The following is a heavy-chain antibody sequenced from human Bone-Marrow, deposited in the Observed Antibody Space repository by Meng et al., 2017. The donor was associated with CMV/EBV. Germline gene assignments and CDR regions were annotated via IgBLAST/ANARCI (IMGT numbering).Heavy chain of an antibody. J-gene: IGHJ4*02. CDR2: INPNSGDT. Sequence: ASVKVSCKASGYTFTDYYMHWLRQAPGQGLEWMGWINPNSGDTNYAQKFQGRVTMARDTSINTVYMDLSRLRYDDTAVYYCARDGSLDFWGQGTLVTVSS. D-gene: IGHD5-12*01. V-gene: IGHV1-2*02. CDR1: GYTFTDYY. CDR3: ARDGSLDF.